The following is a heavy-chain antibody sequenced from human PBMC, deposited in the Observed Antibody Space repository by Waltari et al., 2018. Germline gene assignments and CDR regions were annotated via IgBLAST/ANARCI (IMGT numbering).Heavy chain of an antibody. J-gene: IGHJ4*02. CDR1: GFNASSNY. V-gene: IGHV3-53*04. CDR3: ARDPD. CDR2: IYSGGST. Sequence: EVQLVGSGGGLVQPGGSLGLSWGATGFNASSNYMSWVRQAPGKGLEWVSVIYSGGSTYYADSVKGRFTISRHNSKNTLYLQMNSLRAEDTAVYYCARDPDWGQGTLVTVSS.